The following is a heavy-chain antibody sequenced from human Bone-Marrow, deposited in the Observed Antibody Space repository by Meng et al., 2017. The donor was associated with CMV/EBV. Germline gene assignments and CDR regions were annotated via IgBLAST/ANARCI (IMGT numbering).Heavy chain of an antibody. J-gene: IGHJ4*02. V-gene: IGHV3-23*01. Sequence: GGSLRLSCAASGFTFSSYAMSWVRQAPGKGLEWVSAISRSGDSTYYADSVEGRFTICRDNSKNTLYLQVNSLRVEDTALYYCAKDDIAILGVDIFDYWGQGTLVTVSS. CDR1: GFTFSSYA. CDR3: AKDDIAILGVDIFDY. D-gene: IGHD3-3*01. CDR2: ISRSGDST.